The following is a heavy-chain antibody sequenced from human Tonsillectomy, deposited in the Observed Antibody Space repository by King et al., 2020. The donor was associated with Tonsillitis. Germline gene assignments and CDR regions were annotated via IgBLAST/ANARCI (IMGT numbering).Heavy chain of an antibody. Sequence: VQLVESGAEVKKPGESLKISCKGSGYSFTNYWIGWVRQMPGKGLEWMGIIYPGDSDTRYSPSFQGQVTISADKSNNTASLHWSSLKASDTAMYYCAKALLWFGERDPNDAFDIWGQGTMVTVSS. J-gene: IGHJ3*02. CDR1: GYSFTNYW. D-gene: IGHD3-10*01. CDR2: IYPGDSDT. V-gene: IGHV5-51*01. CDR3: AKALLWFGERDPNDAFDI.